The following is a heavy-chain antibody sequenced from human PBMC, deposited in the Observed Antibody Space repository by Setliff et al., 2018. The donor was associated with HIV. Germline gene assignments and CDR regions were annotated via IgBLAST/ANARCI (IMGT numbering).Heavy chain of an antibody. D-gene: IGHD3-3*01. CDR2: INTKTGNP. J-gene: IGHJ6*03. V-gene: IGHV7-4-1*02. CDR3: ARDNGEVQFLEWLFSYYYYMDV. CDR1: GYTFTNYY. Sequence: ASVKVSCKASGYTFTNYYMHWVRQAPGQGLEWMGWINTKTGNPTYVQGFPGQFVFSLDTSVSTAYLQISSLKAEDTAVYYCARDNGEVQFLEWLFSYYYYMDVWGKGTTVTVS.